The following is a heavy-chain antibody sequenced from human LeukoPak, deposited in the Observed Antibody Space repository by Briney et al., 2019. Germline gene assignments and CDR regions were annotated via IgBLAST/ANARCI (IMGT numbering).Heavy chain of an antibody. D-gene: IGHD2-21*02. V-gene: IGHV3-33*01. Sequence: PGGSLRLSCAASGFTFSSYGMHWVRQAPGKGLEWVAVIWYDGSNKYYADSVKGRFTISRDNSKNTLYLQMNSLRAEDTAVYYCARDAVAYCGGDCYSDYWGQGTLVTVPS. CDR1: GFTFSSYG. J-gene: IGHJ4*02. CDR2: IWYDGSNK. CDR3: ARDAVAYCGGDCYSDY.